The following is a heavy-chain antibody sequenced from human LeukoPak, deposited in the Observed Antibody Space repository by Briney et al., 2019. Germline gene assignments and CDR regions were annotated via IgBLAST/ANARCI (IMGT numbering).Heavy chain of an antibody. V-gene: IGHV3-21*01. CDR2: ISSSSGYQ. D-gene: IGHD3-3*01. CDR3: ARGMFGGYCTDY. Sequence: PGGSLRLSCAASGFTFSSYSMNWVRQAPGKGLEWVSSISSSSGYQHYADSVKGRFTVSRDNSKNTLYLQMNSLTAEDTAVYYCARGMFGGYCTDYWGQGTLVTVSS. J-gene: IGHJ4*02. CDR1: GFTFSSYS.